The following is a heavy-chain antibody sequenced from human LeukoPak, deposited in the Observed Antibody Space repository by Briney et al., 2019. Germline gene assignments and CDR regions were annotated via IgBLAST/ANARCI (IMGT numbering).Heavy chain of an antibody. J-gene: IGHJ3*02. CDR2: IYYSGST. CDR1: GGSISSGDYY. Sequence: PSQTLSLTCTVSGGSISSGDYYWSWIRQPPGKGLEWIGYIYYSGSTYYNPSLKSRVTISVDTSENQFSLKLSSVTAADTAVYYCARDFDYPMAFDIWGQGTMVTVSS. CDR3: ARDFDYPMAFDI. D-gene: IGHD3-16*01. V-gene: IGHV4-30-4*08.